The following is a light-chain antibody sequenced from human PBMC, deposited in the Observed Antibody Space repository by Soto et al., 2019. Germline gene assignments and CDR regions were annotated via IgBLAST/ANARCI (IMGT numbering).Light chain of an antibody. CDR2: EGS. CDR3: SSYADGNNFYV. CDR1: TSDVGRYNL. Sequence: QSVLTQPASVSGSPGQSITISCSGTTSDVGRYNLVSWYQHHPGKAPKLLIYEGSKRPSGVPDRFSGSKSGNTASLTVSGLQSGDEADYYCSSYADGNNFYVFGTGTKLTVL. V-gene: IGLV2-8*01. J-gene: IGLJ1*01.